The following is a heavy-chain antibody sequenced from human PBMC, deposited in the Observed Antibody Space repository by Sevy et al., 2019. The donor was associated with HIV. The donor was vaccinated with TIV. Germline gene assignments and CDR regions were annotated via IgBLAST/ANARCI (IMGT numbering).Heavy chain of an antibody. CDR1: GYTFTGYY. J-gene: IGHJ6*02. CDR2: INPNSGGT. V-gene: IGHV1-2*06. CDR3: ARAVGYCSSTSCYAGHYYYGMDV. Sequence: ASVKVSCKASGYTFTGYYMHWVRQAPGQGLEWMGRINPNSGGTNYAQKFQGRVTITRETSISTAYMELGRPGSDDTAVYYCARAVGYCSSTSCYAGHYYYGMDVWGQGTTVTVSS. D-gene: IGHD2-2*01.